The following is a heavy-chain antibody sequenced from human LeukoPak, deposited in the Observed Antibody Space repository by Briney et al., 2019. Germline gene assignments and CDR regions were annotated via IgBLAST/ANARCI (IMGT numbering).Heavy chain of an antibody. J-gene: IGHJ4*02. CDR2: IHPNNGAT. Sequence: GASVKVSCKASGYTFSDTGWYLYWLRQAPGQGLECRGWIHPNNGATAYAQNFQGRVAMTRDTSIRTAYMELRGLRADGTAVYYCARDGPEQMVEFDYWGQGTLVTVSS. V-gene: IGHV1-2*02. D-gene: IGHD6-13*01. CDR1: GYTFSDTGWY. CDR3: ARDGPEQMVEFDY.